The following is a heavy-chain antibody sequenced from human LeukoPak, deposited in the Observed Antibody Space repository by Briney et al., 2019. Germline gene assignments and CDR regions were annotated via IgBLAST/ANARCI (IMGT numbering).Heavy chain of an antibody. CDR2: VYHSGST. Sequence: PSQTLSLTCTVSGGSISSGGYYWSWIRQHPGKGLEWIGYVYHSGSTYYNPSLKSRVTISVDRSKNQFSLKLSSVTAADTAVYYCARVLRDSSGYYYGKVFDYWGQGTLVTVSS. CDR3: ARVLRDSSGYYYGKVFDY. D-gene: IGHD3-22*01. J-gene: IGHJ4*02. CDR1: GGSISSGGYY. V-gene: IGHV4-30-2*01.